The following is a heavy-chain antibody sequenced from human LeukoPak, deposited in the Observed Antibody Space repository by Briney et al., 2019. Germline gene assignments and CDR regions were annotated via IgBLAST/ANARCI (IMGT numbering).Heavy chain of an antibody. J-gene: IGHJ4*02. D-gene: IGHD6-6*01. V-gene: IGHV1-69*06. CDR2: IIPIFGTA. CDR1: GGTFSSYA. Sequence: ASVKVSCKASGGTFSSYAIGWVRQAPGQGLEWMGGIIPIFGTANYAQKFQGRVTITADKSTSTAYMELSSLRSEDTAVYYCARPGLYSTSRGYYFDYWGQGTLVTVSS. CDR3: ARPGLYSTSRGYYFDY.